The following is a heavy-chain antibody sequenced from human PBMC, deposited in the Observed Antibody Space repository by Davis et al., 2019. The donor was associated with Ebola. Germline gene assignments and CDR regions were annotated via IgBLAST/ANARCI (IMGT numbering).Heavy chain of an antibody. CDR3: TMSTVTFDY. D-gene: IGHD4-17*01. Sequence: GESLKISCAASGFTFSSYWMSWVRQAPGKGLEWVGRIRSKANSYATAYAASVKGRFTISRDDSKNTAYLQMNSLKTEDTAVYYCTMSTVTFDYWGQGTLVTVSS. J-gene: IGHJ4*02. CDR2: IRSKANSYAT. V-gene: IGHV3-73*01. CDR1: GFTFSSYW.